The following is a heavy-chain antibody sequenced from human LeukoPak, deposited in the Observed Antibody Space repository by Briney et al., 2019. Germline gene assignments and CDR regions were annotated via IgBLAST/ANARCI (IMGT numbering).Heavy chain of an antibody. CDR1: GYPFTTYW. Sequence: GESLKISCRGSGYPFTTYWIAWVRQLPGKGLELMGIIYPDDSDTRYSPSFQGQVTISADKSISTAYLQWSSLKASDTAMYYCARQSHRNNWFDPWGQGTLVTVSS. CDR3: ARQSHRNNWFDP. D-gene: IGHD3-10*01. J-gene: IGHJ5*02. V-gene: IGHV5-51*01. CDR2: IYPDDSDT.